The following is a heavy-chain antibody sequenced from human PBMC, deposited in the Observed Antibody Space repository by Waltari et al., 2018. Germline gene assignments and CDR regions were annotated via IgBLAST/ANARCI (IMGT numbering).Heavy chain of an antibody. CDR2: LNPEGRSI. V-gene: IGHV3-74*02. CDR3: VRGSSGWYGTDY. Sequence: EVKLVESGGGLVQPGGSLRLSCAASGFTFSGHWMHWVRQAPGKGLVVVSRLNPEGRSIDYADSLKGRLTISRDNAKNMLFLQMNSLRADDTALYYCVRGSSGWYGTDYWGQGTLVIVSS. CDR1: GFTFSGHW. D-gene: IGHD6-19*01. J-gene: IGHJ4*02.